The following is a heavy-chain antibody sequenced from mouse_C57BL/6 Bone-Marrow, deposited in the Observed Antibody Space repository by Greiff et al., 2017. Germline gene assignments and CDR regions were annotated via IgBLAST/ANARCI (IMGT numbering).Heavy chain of an antibody. Sequence: QVQLQQSGPGLVQPSQSLSITCTVSGFSLTSYGVHWVRQSPGKGLEWLGVIWRGGSTDYNAAFMSRLSITKDNSKSQVFFKMNSLQADDTAIYYCAKGSYDYDVGYYAMDYWGQGTSVTVSS. CDR2: IWRGGST. D-gene: IGHD2-4*01. CDR1: GFSLTSYG. V-gene: IGHV2-5*01. CDR3: AKGSYDYDVGYYAMDY. J-gene: IGHJ4*01.